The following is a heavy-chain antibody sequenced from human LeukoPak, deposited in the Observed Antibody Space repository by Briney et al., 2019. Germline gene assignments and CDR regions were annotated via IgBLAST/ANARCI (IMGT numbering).Heavy chain of an antibody. D-gene: IGHD3-16*02. Sequence: GGSLRLSCAASGFTSSSYAMSWVRQAPGKGLEWVSAISGSGGSTYYADSVKGRFTISRDNSKNTLYLQMNSLRAEDTAVYYCAKEHGDYVWGSYRYFDYWGQGTLVTVSS. J-gene: IGHJ4*02. CDR3: AKEHGDYVWGSYRYFDY. CDR2: ISGSGGST. CDR1: GFTSSSYA. V-gene: IGHV3-23*01.